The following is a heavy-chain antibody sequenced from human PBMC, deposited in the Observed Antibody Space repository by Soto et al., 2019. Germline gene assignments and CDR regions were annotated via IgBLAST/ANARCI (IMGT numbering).Heavy chain of an antibody. CDR1: GFTFSSYG. D-gene: IGHD3-22*01. CDR2: ISYDGSNK. V-gene: IGHV3-30*18. Sequence: VRLSCAASGFTFSSYGMHWVRQAPGKGLEWVAVISYDGSNKYYADSVKGRFTISRDNSKNTLYLQMNSLRAEDTAVYYCAKEFDSSGYSPFDYWGQGTLVTVSS. CDR3: AKEFDSSGYSPFDY. J-gene: IGHJ4*02.